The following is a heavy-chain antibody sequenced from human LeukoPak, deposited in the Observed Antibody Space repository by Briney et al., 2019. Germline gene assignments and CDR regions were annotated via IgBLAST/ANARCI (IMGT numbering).Heavy chain of an antibody. V-gene: IGHV3-23*01. CDR1: GFTFNNYN. CDR2: ISGSGGST. J-gene: IGHJ4*02. CDR3: AKVGYIVATIGVFGY. D-gene: IGHD5-12*01. Sequence: PGGSLRLSCAASGFTFNNYNMNWVRQAPGKGLEWVSVISGSGGSTYYADSVKGRFTISRDNSKNTLYLQMNSLRAEDTAVYYCAKVGYIVATIGVFGYWGQGTLVTVSS.